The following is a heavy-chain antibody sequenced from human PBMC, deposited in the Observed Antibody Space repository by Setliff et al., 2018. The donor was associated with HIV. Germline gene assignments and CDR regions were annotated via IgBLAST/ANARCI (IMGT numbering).Heavy chain of an antibody. Sequence: SETLSLTCVVYGGSFGGYYWSWIRQPPGKGLEWIGEINHHKHTNYNPSLKSRVTFSVDTSKNQFSLKLSSVTAADSAVYYCARVQYHYVNNGDSYYFTHWGHGTLVTVSS. CDR1: GGSFGGYY. J-gene: IGHJ4*01. CDR2: INHHKHT. CDR3: ARVQYHYVNNGDSYYFTH. V-gene: IGHV4-34*01. D-gene: IGHD3-10*02.